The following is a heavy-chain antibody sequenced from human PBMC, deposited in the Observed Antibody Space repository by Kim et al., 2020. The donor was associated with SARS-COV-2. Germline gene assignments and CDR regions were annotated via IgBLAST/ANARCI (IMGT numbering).Heavy chain of an antibody. D-gene: IGHD2-2*01. CDR2: ISGSGGST. V-gene: IGHV3-23*01. J-gene: IGHJ4*02. CDR1: GFTFSSYA. CDR3: AKLGGKVVVVPAADRDDY. Sequence: GGSLRLSCAASGFTFSSYAMRWVRQAPGKGLEWVSAISGSGGSTYYADSVKGRFTISRDNSKNTLYLQMNSLRAEDTAVYYCAKLGGKVVVVPAADRDDYWGQGTLVTVSS.